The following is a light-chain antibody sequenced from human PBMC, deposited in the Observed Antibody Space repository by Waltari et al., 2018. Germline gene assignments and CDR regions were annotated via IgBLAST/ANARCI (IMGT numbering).Light chain of an antibody. CDR1: QSVGSN. CDR3: QQHQNLPWT. V-gene: IGKV3-15*01. Sequence: EIMMTQSPATLSLSPGERATLSCRASQSVGSNLAWYQQKLGQAPRLLMFAASTRAPDIPARFSGSGSGTDFTLTISGLQSEDIATYYCQQHQNLPWTFGQGTKVEIK. CDR2: AAS. J-gene: IGKJ1*01.